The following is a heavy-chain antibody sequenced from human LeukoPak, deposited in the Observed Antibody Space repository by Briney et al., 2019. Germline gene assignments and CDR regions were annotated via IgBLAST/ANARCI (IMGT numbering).Heavy chain of an antibody. CDR3: ARGRRLGSGSYYKDY. CDR1: GGTFSSYA. D-gene: IGHD3-10*01. Sequence: ASVKVSCKASGGTFSSYAISWVRQAPGQGLEWMGWMNPNSGNTGYAQKFQGRVTMTRNTSISTAYMELSSLRSEDAAVYYCARGRRLGSGSYYKDYWGQGTLVTVSS. V-gene: IGHV1-8*02. J-gene: IGHJ4*02. CDR2: MNPNSGNT.